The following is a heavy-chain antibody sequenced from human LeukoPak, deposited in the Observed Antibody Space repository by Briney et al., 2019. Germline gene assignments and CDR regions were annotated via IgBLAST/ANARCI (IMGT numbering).Heavy chain of an antibody. D-gene: IGHD3-22*01. Sequence: ASVKVSCEASGYTFTSYGISWVRQAPGQGLEWMGWISAYNGNTNYAQKLQGRVTTTTDTSTSTAYMELSSLRSEDTAVYYCARSRPLLYYYDSSGPDPPSREFDYWGQGTLVTVSS. J-gene: IGHJ4*02. V-gene: IGHV1-18*01. CDR3: ARSRPLLYYYDSSGPDPPSREFDY. CDR2: ISAYNGNT. CDR1: GYTFTSYG.